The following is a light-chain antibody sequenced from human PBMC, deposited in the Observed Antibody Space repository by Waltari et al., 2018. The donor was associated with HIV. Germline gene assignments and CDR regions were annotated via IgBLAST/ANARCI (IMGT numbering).Light chain of an antibody. Sequence: ELVMTQSPATLSVSPGERATLSCRASQSISSNLAWYQQTPGQVPRLLIDGASTRATGIPARFSGSGSGTEFTLTISGLQSEDFAVYYCQQYNAWPLFGQGTKLEIK. J-gene: IGKJ2*01. CDR2: GAS. CDR3: QQYNAWPL. CDR1: QSISSN. V-gene: IGKV3-15*01.